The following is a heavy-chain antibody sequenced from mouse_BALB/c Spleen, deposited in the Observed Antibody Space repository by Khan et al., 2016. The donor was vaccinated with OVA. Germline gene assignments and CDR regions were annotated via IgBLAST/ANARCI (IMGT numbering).Heavy chain of an antibody. D-gene: IGHD1-1*01. J-gene: IGHJ3*01. CDR1: GFTFSTYA. Sequence: EVELVESGGDLVKPGGSLKLSCAASGFTFSTYAMSWVRQTPDKRLEWVATINTGGDYIYYQDSVKGRFTIFSDNAKNTLYLQLRRMRSDDTALYYCARQNYGPFAYWGQGTLVTVSA. V-gene: IGHV5-6*01. CDR2: INTGGDYI. CDR3: ARQNYGPFAY.